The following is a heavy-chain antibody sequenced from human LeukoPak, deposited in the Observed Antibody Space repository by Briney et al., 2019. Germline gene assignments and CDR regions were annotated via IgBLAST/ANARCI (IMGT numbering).Heavy chain of an antibody. CDR2: INTSGGST. CDR1: GYTFTSYY. CDR3: ARDPNKGRATVFDY. J-gene: IGHJ4*02. Sequence: ASVKVSCKASGYTFTSYYIHWVRQAPGEGLEWMGVINTSGGSTSYEQKFQSRVTMTRDTSTSTVYMELSSLTSDDTAVYYCARDPNKGRATVFDYWGQGTLVTVSS. D-gene: IGHD2-21*02. V-gene: IGHV1-46*01.